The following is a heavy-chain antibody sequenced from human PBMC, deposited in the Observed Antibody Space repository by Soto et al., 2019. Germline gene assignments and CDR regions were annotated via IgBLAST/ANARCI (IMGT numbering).Heavy chain of an antibody. CDR1: GFTVSSNY. D-gene: IGHD2-21*01. CDR3: ASTYGPIDY. Sequence: GGSLRFSCAASGFTVSSNYMSWVRQAPGKGLEWVSVIYSGGSTYYADSVKGRFTISRDNSKNTLYLQMNSLRAEDTAVYYCASTYGPIDYWGQGTLVTVSS. J-gene: IGHJ4*02. V-gene: IGHV3-53*01. CDR2: IYSGGST.